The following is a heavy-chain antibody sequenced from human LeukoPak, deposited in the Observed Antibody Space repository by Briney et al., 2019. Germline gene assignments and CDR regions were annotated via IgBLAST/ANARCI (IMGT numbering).Heavy chain of an antibody. Sequence: GGSLRLSCAASGFTFSSYSMNWVRQAPGKGLEWVSSISSSSSYIYYADSVKGRFTISRDNAKNSLYLQMNSLRAEDTAVYYCARGGQNCSSTSCYVPYSSYYYYYYMDVWGKGTTVTVSS. CDR1: GFTFSSYS. J-gene: IGHJ6*03. CDR3: ARGGQNCSSTSCYVPYSSYYYYYYMDV. V-gene: IGHV3-21*01. CDR2: ISSSSSYI. D-gene: IGHD2-2*01.